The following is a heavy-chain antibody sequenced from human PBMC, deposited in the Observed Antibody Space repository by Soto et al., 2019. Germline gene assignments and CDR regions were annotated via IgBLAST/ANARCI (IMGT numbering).Heavy chain of an antibody. Sequence: EVRLVQSGGGLVQPGGSLRLSCAASLFIVSDNYMSWVRQAPGKGLEWVSLIYSGGGTDYAESVKGRFTISRDNSKNTLYLQMTSLKAEDTGIYYCATRMTTATYWGQGTVVTVSS. V-gene: IGHV3-66*01. D-gene: IGHD4-17*01. CDR2: IYSGGGT. CDR3: ATRMTTATY. CDR1: LFIVSDNY. J-gene: IGHJ4*02.